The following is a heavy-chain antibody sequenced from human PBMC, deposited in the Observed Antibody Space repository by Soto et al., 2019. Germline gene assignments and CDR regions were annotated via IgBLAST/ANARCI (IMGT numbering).Heavy chain of an antibody. CDR1: GFTFSSYA. V-gene: IGHV3-30-3*01. CDR2: ISYDGSNK. J-gene: IGHJ4*02. Sequence: QVQLVESGGGVVQPGRSLRLSCAASGFTFSSYAMHWVRQAPGKGLEWVAVISYDGSNKYYADSVKGRFTISRDNSKNTLYLQMNSLSAVDTAVYYCARDPGSHGDYVFDYWGQGTLVTVSS. CDR3: ARDPGSHGDYVFDY. D-gene: IGHD4-17*01.